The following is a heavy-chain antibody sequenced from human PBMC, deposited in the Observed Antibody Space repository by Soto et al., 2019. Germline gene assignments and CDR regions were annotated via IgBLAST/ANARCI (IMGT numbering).Heavy chain of an antibody. V-gene: IGHV4-30-4*01. J-gene: IGHJ5*02. D-gene: IGHD2-8*01. CDR2: INYSGST. Sequence: QVQLQESGPGLVKPSQTLSLTCTVSGGSISSGDYYWSWIRQRPGKGLEWIGYINYSGSTYYNPSLKSRVTISVDTSKNQFSLKLTSVTAADPAVYYCSSSGYCTNAVCSTLFDPWGQGTLVTLSS. CDR3: SSSGYCTNAVCSTLFDP. CDR1: GGSISSGDYY.